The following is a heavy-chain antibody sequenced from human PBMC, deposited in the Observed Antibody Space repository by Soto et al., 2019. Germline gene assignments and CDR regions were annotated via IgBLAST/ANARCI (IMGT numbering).Heavy chain of an antibody. CDR2: IYYSGST. Sequence: SETLSLTCTVSGGSISSGGYYWSWIRQHPGKGLEWIGYIYYSGSTYYNPSLKSRVTISVDTSKNQFSLKLSSVTAADTAVYYCARVGITMVRGVPYYYGMDVWGQGTTVTVSS. D-gene: IGHD3-10*01. V-gene: IGHV4-31*03. J-gene: IGHJ6*02. CDR3: ARVGITMVRGVPYYYGMDV. CDR1: GGSISSGGYY.